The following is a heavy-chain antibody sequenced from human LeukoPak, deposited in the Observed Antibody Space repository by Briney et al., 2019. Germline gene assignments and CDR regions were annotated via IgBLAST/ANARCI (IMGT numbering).Heavy chain of an antibody. D-gene: IGHD2/OR15-2a*01. CDR2: TWYDGSNK. V-gene: IGHV3-33*01. CDR1: GFTFSSYG. CDR3: AREGPRGNSQFDY. Sequence: GGSLRLSCAASGFTFSSYGMHWVRQAPGKGLEWVAVTWYDGSNKYYTDSVKGRLTISRDNSKNTLYLQMNSLRAEDTAIYYCAREGPRGNSQFDYWGQGTLVTVSS. J-gene: IGHJ4*02.